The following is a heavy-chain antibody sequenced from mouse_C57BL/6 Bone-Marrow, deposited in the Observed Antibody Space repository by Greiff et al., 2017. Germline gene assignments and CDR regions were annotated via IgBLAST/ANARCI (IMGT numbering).Heavy chain of an antibody. CDR3: AREDYYGSSYHGYFDV. Sequence: QVQLQQPGAELVKPGASVKLSCKASGYTFTSYWMHWVKQRPGRGLEWIGRIDPNSGGTKYNEKFKSKATLTVDNPSSTAYMQRSSLTSEDSAVYYCAREDYYGSSYHGYFDVWGTGTTVTVSS. CDR2: IDPNSGGT. J-gene: IGHJ1*03. D-gene: IGHD1-1*01. V-gene: IGHV1-72*01. CDR1: GYTFTSYW.